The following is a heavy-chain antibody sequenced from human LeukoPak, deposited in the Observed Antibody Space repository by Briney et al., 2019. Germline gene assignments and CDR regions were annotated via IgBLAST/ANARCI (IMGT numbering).Heavy chain of an antibody. J-gene: IGHJ4*02. Sequence: GGSLRLSCAASGFTVSSNYMSWVRQAPGKGLEWVSVIYSGGSTYYADSVKGRFTISRDNSKNTLYLQMNRLRAEDTAVYYCAREVVLSTSAWFEYWGQGTLVTVSS. CDR2: IYSGGST. V-gene: IGHV3-66*01. CDR1: GFTVSSNY. CDR3: AREVVLSTSAWFEY. D-gene: IGHD3-22*01.